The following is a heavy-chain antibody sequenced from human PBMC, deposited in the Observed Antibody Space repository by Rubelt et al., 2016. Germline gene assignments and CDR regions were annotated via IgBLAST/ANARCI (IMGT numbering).Heavy chain of an antibody. Sequence: QVQLQQWGAGLLKPSETLSLTCAVYGGSFSGYYWSWIRQPPGKGLEWIGEINHSGSTNYNPSLKSRVTISVDTSENQFSLKLRSVTAAATAVYYWAREQLLSDYYYGMDVWGQGTTVTVSS. D-gene: IGHD2-2*01. CDR2: INHSGST. CDR1: GGSFSGYY. CDR3: AREQLLSDYYYGMDV. V-gene: IGHV4-34*01. J-gene: IGHJ6*02.